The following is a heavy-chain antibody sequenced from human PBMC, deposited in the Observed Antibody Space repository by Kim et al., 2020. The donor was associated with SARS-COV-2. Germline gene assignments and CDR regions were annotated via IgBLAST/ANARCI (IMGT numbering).Heavy chain of an antibody. CDR2: IYAAGTT. CDR3: WALFYSDGWYPAGLDY. V-gene: IGHV3-53*01. Sequence: GGSLRLSCAASGFTVSTSYMSWVRQAPGKGLEWVSIIYAAGTTYYRDSVKGRFTVSRDDSQNTLYLDMNSLRPEDTAVYYCWALFYSDGWYPAGLDYWGLGTLVTVSS. CDR1: GFTVSTSY. J-gene: IGHJ4*02. D-gene: IGHD6-19*01.